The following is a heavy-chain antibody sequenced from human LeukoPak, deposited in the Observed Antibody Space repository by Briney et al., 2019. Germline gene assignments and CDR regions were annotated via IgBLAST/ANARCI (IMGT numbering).Heavy chain of an antibody. CDR1: GFIFSNYG. D-gene: IGHD5-18*01. CDR3: ARIYSTISGMDV. J-gene: IGHJ6*02. CDR2: ITSSSDTI. Sequence: GGSLRLSCAASGFIFSNYGMNWVRQAPGKGLEWISYITSSSDTIHYADSVKGRFSISRDNAKNALYLQMNSLRAEDTAMYYCARIYSTISGMDVWGQGTTVTVSS. V-gene: IGHV3-48*01.